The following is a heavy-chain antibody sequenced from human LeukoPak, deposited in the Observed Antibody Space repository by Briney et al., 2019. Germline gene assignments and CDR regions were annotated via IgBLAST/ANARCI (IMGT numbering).Heavy chain of an antibody. D-gene: IGHD6-13*01. V-gene: IGHV3-30*18. CDR1: GFTFSSYG. J-gene: IGHJ4*02. Sequence: GRSLRLSCAASGFTFSSYGMHWVRQAPGKGLEWVAVISYDGSNKYYADSVKGRFTISSNNSKNTLYLQMNSLRAEDTAVYYCAKVGYSSSWSPFDYWGQGTLVTVSS. CDR2: ISYDGSNK. CDR3: AKVGYSSSWSPFDY.